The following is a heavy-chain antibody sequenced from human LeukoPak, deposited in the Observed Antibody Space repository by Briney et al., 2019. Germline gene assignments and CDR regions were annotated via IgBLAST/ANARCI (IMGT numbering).Heavy chain of an antibody. D-gene: IGHD1-26*01. Sequence: GGSLRLSCTASGFTFGDYAMSWVRQAPGKGLEWVGFIRSKADGGTTEYAGSVTGRFSISRDDSKSIAYLQMNSLKTEDTAVYYCTRGGVIVGATRRAFDYWGQGTLVTVSS. CDR1: GFTFGDYA. J-gene: IGHJ4*02. V-gene: IGHV3-49*04. CDR2: IRSKADGGTT. CDR3: TRGGVIVGATRRAFDY.